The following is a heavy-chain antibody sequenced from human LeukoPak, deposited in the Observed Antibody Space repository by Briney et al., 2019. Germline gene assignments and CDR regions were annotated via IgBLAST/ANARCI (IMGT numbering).Heavy chain of an antibody. V-gene: IGHV3-23*01. CDR3: ANAYYDSSGTWYFDY. CDR2: ISGSGGST. Sequence: GGSLGLSCAASGFTFSSYAMSWVRQAPGKGLEWVSAISGSGGSTYYADSVKGRFTISRDNSKNTLYLQMNSLRAEDTAVYYCANAYYDSSGTWYFDYWGQGTLVTVSS. CDR1: GFTFSSYA. D-gene: IGHD3-22*01. J-gene: IGHJ4*02.